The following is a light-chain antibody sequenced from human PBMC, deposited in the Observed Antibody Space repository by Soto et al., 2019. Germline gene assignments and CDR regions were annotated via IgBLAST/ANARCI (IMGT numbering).Light chain of an antibody. Sequence: QSALTQPRSVSGSPGQSVTISCTGASGNIGAYNFVSWYQLHPDKAPKVIIYDATKRPSGVPDRFSGSKSGNTASLTISGRQAEDEADYYYCSYAGGYTFVFGNGTKLTVL. CDR3: CSYAGGYTFV. J-gene: IGLJ1*01. CDR2: DAT. V-gene: IGLV2-11*01. CDR1: SGNIGAYNF.